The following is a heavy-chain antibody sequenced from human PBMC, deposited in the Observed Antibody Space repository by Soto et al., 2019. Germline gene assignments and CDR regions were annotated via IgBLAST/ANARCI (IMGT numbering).Heavy chain of an antibody. V-gene: IGHV4-31*03. CDR1: GGSISSGGYY. CDR3: ARVKGGHDSNYFDY. D-gene: IGHD5-12*01. J-gene: IGHJ4*02. CDR2: IYYSGST. Sequence: PSETLSLTCTVSGGSISSGGYYWSWIRQHPGKGLEWIGYIYYSGSTYYNPSLKSRVTISVDTSKNQFSLKLSSVTAADTAVYYCARVKGGHDSNYFDYWGQGTLVTVSS.